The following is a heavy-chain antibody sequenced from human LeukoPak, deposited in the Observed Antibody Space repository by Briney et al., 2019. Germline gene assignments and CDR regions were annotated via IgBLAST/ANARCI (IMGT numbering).Heavy chain of an antibody. D-gene: IGHD2-2*01. CDR1: GYTFTGYY. J-gene: IGHJ6*03. V-gene: IGHV1-2*02. Sequence: ASVTVSCKASGYTFTGYYMHWVRQAPGQGLEWMGLINPNSGGTNYSQKFQGRVTMTRDTSINTAYMELRRLRSDDTAVYYCARGRGYIVVVPANYMDVWGKGTTVTISS. CDR3: ARGRGYIVVVPANYMDV. CDR2: INPNSGGT.